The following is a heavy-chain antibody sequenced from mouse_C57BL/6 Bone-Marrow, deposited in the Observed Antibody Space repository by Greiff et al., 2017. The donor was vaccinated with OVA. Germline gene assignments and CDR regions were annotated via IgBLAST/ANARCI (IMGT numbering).Heavy chain of an antibody. CDR2: INYDGSST. J-gene: IGHJ2*01. V-gene: IGHV5-16*01. CDR1: GFTFSDYY. Sequence: EVKLMESEGGLVQPGSSMKLSCTASGFTFSDYYMAWVRQVPEKGLEWVANINYDGSSTYYLDSLKSRFIISRDNAKNILYLQMSSLKSEDTATYYCARDRGDSYYFDYWGQGTTLTVSS. CDR3: ARDRGDSYYFDY. D-gene: IGHD2-13*01.